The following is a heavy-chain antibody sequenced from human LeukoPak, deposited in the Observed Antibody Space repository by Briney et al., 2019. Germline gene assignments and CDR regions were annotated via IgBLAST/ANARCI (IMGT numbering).Heavy chain of an antibody. CDR2: IYYSGST. CDR3: AREYNYYDSSGWDAFEI. Sequence: SETLSLTCTVSGGSISTYYWNWLRQPPGKGLEWIGYIYYSGSTNYNPSLTDRVTISVDTSKNQFSLKLSSVTAADTAVYYCAREYNYYDSSGWDAFEIWGQGTMVTVSS. V-gene: IGHV4-59*01. J-gene: IGHJ3*02. CDR1: GGSISTYY. D-gene: IGHD3-22*01.